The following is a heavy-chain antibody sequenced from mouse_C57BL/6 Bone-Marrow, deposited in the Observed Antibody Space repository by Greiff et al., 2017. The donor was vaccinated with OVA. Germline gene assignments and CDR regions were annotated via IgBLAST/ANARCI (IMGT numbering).Heavy chain of an antibody. CDR1: GYTFTSYW. CDR2: IYPGSGST. CDR3: ASSYYYAMDY. J-gene: IGHJ4*01. V-gene: IGHV1-55*01. Sequence: QVQLQQPGAELVQPGASVKMSCKASGYTFTSYWITWVKQRPGQGLEWIGYIYPGSGSTNYNEKFTSKATLTVDTSSSTSYMQLSSLTSEDSAVYYCASSYYYAMDYWGQGTSVTVSS.